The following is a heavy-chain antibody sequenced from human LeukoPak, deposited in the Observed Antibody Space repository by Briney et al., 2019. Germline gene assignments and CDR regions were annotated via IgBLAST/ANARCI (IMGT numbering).Heavy chain of an antibody. V-gene: IGHV1-18*01. CDR1: GYTFTSYG. CDR3: ARDVVGSGLRYGMDV. D-gene: IGHD3-10*01. J-gene: IGHJ6*02. CDR2: ISAYNGNT. Sequence: GASVKVSCKASGYTFTSYGISWVRQAPGQGLEWMGWISAYNGNTNYAQRLQGRVTMTTDTSTGTAYMELRSLRSDDTAVYYCARDVVGSGLRYGMDVWGQGTTVTVSS.